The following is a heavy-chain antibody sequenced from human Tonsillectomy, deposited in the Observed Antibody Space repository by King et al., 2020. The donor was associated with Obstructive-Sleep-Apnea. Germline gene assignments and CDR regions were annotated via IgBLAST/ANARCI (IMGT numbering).Heavy chain of an antibody. CDR2: IKSGWTAT. V-gene: IGHV3-74*02. Sequence: VQLVESGGGLVQPGGALRLSCAASGFSFNNYRMHWVRQAPGKGLVWVSYIKSGWTATDYAGTVKGRFTISRDNAKNTLYLQMSSLRAEDTAVYYCARSNGLDVWGQGTTVTVSS. CDR1: GFSFNNYR. D-gene: IGHD2-21*01. J-gene: IGHJ6*02. CDR3: ARSNGLDV.